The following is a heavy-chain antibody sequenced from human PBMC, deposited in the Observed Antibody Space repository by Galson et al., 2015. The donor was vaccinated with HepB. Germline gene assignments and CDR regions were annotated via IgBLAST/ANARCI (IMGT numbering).Heavy chain of an antibody. Sequence: SVKVSCKASGYTFTGYYMHWVRQAPGQGLEWMGWINPNSGGTNYAQKFQGWVTMTRDTSISTAYMELSRLRSDDTAVYYCARAGGSGRYGMDVWGQGTTVTVSS. J-gene: IGHJ6*02. CDR3: ARAGGSGRYGMDV. V-gene: IGHV1-2*04. CDR2: INPNSGGT. CDR1: GYTFTGYY. D-gene: IGHD3-10*01.